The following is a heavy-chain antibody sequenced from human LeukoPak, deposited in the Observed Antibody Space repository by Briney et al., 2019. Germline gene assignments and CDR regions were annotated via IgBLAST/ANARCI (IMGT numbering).Heavy chain of an antibody. J-gene: IGHJ3*02. CDR2: INHSGGT. CDR3: ARRRSRRYCSGGSCYRDAFDI. D-gene: IGHD2-15*01. V-gene: IGHV4-34*01. CDR1: GGSFSGYY. Sequence: PSETLSLTCAVYGGSFSGYYWSWIRQPPGKGLEWIGEINHSGGTNYNPSLKSRVTISVDTSKNQFSLKLSSVTAADTAVYYCARRRSRRYCSGGSCYRDAFDIWGQGTMVTVSS.